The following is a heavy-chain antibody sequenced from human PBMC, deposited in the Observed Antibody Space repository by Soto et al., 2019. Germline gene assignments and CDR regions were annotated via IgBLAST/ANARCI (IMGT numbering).Heavy chain of an antibody. D-gene: IGHD5-12*01. V-gene: IGHV4-34*01. J-gene: IGHJ6*03. Sequence: SATLSLTCAVSGGSFSGYYWSWIRQPPGKGLEWIGEINHSGSTNYNPSLKSRVTISVDTSKNQFSLKLSSVTAADTAVYYCARGKREDIVATTIGYYYYMDVWGKGTTVTVSS. CDR2: INHSGST. CDR1: GGSFSGYY. CDR3: ARGKREDIVATTIGYYYYMDV.